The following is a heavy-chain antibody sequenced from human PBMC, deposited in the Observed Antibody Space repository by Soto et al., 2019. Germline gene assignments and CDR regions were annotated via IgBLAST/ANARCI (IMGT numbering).Heavy chain of an antibody. Sequence: EASVKVSCKASGYTFTSYGISWVRQAPGQGLEWMGWISAYNGNTNYAQKLQGRVTMTTNTSTSTAYMELSSLRSEDTAVYYCARGLGYCSSPCGAFDIWGQGTMVTVSS. CDR1: GYTFTSYG. CDR2: ISAYNGNT. V-gene: IGHV1-18*01. CDR3: ARGLGYCSSPCGAFDI. D-gene: IGHD2-2*01. J-gene: IGHJ3*02.